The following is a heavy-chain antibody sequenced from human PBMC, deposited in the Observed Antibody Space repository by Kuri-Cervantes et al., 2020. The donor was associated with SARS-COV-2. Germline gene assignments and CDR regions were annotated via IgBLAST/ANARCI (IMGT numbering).Heavy chain of an antibody. CDR3: AREGSDYYYYGMDV. CDR1: GGSFSGGY. CDR2: MNHSGTT. J-gene: IGHJ6*02. V-gene: IGHV4-34*09. Sequence: SETLSLTCALYGGSFSGGYWTWIRQPPGKGLEYIGEMNHSGTTDYNPSLKSRVTISVDTSKNQFSLKLSSVTAADTAVYYCAREGSDYYYYGMDVWGQGTTVTGSS.